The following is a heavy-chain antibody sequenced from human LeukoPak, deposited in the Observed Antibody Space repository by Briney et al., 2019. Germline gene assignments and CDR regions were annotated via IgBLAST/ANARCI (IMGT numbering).Heavy chain of an antibody. CDR3: ARDALGENGYNFVY. V-gene: IGHV4-31*03. J-gene: IGHJ4*02. D-gene: IGHD5-12*01. Sequence: NPSQTLSLTCTVSGGSISSGGYYWSWIRQHPGKGLEWIVYIYYSGSTYYNPSLKSRVTISVDTSKNQFSLKLSSVTAADTAVYYCARDALGENGYNFVYWGQGTLVTVSS. CDR2: IYYSGST. CDR1: GGSISSGGYY.